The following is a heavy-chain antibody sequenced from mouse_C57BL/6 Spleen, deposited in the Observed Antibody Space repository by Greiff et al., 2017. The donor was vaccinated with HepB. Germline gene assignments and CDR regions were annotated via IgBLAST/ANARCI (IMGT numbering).Heavy chain of an antibody. Sequence: QVQLQQSGPGLVQPSQSLSITCTVSGFSLTSYGVHWVRQSPGKGLEWLGVIWSGGSTDYNAAFISRLSISKDNSKCQVFFKMNSLQADDTAIYYCARNWGGPYYAMDYWGQGTSVTVSS. V-gene: IGHV2-2*01. CDR3: ARNWGGPYYAMDY. J-gene: IGHJ4*01. D-gene: IGHD1-1*02. CDR2: IWSGGST. CDR1: GFSLTSYG.